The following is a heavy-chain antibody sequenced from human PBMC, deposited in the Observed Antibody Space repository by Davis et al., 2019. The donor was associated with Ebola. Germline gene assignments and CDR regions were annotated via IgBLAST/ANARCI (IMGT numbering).Heavy chain of an antibody. V-gene: IGHV4-59*12. CDR3: AKPPMGVYAMDV. J-gene: IGHJ6*02. Sequence: MPSETLSLTCTVSGGSITNYYWSWIRQSPGKGLEWIGEIYRDGSTNYNPSLQGRVIISLDWSTNQISLSLTSVTAADTAVYYCAKPPMGVYAMDVWGQGTTVTVSS. D-gene: IGHD1-14*01. CDR2: IYRDGST. CDR1: GGSITNYY.